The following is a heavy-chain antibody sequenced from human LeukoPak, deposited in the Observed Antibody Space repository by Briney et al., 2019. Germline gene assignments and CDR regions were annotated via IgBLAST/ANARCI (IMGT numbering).Heavy chain of an antibody. CDR2: IYYSGST. CDR1: GGSISSFY. CDR3: ARLPYRDGVAQDY. D-gene: IGHD3-16*02. Sequence: SETLSLTCTVSGGSISSFYWSWIRQPPGKGLEWIGYIYYSGSTNYNPSLKSRVTISVDTSKNQFSLKLSSVTAADTAVYYCARLPYRDGVAQDYWGQGTLVTVSP. J-gene: IGHJ4*02. V-gene: IGHV4-59*01.